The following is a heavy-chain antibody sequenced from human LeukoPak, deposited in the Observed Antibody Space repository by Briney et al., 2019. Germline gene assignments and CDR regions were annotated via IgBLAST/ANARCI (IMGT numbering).Heavy chain of an antibody. V-gene: IGHV4-34*01. CDR3: ARGSLDIVVVGWFDP. D-gene: IGHD2-2*03. J-gene: IGHJ5*02. Sequence: SETLSLTCAVYGGSFGGYYWSWIRQPPGKGLEWIGEINHSGSTNYNPSLKSRVTISVDTSKNQFSLKLSSVTAADTAVYYCARGSLDIVVVGWFDPWGQGTLVTVSS. CDR2: INHSGST. CDR1: GGSFGGYY.